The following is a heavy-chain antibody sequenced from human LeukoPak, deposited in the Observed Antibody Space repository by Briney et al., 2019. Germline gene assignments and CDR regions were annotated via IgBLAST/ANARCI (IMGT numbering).Heavy chain of an antibody. CDR2: ISYDGSNK. Sequence: GGSLRLSCAASGFTFGSYAMHWVRQAPGKGLEWVAVISYDGSNKYYADSVKGRFTISRDNSKNTLYLQMNSLRAEDTAVYYCARESIAVATRIFDYWGQGTLVTVSS. J-gene: IGHJ4*02. CDR1: GFTFGSYA. V-gene: IGHV3-30*04. D-gene: IGHD6-19*01. CDR3: ARESIAVATRIFDY.